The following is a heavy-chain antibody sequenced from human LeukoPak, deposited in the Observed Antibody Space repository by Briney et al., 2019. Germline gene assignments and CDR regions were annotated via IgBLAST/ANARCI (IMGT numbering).Heavy chain of an antibody. Sequence: GASVKVSCKASGYTFTSYGISWVRQAPGQGLEWMGWISADNADTNYAQKLQGRVAMTTDTSMSTAYMELRSLRSDDTAVYYCARGGWNNGWTPFDYWGQGTLVTVSS. CDR1: GYTFTSYG. CDR3: ARGGWNNGWTPFDY. CDR2: ISADNADT. V-gene: IGHV1-18*01. J-gene: IGHJ4*02. D-gene: IGHD1/OR15-1a*01.